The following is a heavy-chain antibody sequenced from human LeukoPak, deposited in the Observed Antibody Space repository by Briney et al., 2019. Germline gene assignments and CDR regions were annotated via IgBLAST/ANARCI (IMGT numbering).Heavy chain of an antibody. CDR3: AREEQQLSYYYYGMDV. V-gene: IGHV1-18*01. J-gene: IGHJ6*02. D-gene: IGHD6-13*01. CDR2: ISAYNGNT. Sequence: ASVKVSCKASGYTFTSYGISWVRQAPGQGLEWMGWISAYNGNTNYAQKLQGRVTMTKDTSTSTAYMELRSLRSDDTAVYYCAREEQQLSYYYYGMDVWGQGTTVTVSS. CDR1: GYTFTSYG.